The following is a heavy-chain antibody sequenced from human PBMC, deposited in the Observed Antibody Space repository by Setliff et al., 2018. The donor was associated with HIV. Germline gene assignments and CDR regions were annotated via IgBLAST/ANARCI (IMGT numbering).Heavy chain of an antibody. CDR2: VNPYSGNS. J-gene: IGHJ3*02. CDR1: GYTFATYD. CDR3: ARDPSYSPYYDFWSGYYPHDALDI. V-gene: IGHV1-8*02. D-gene: IGHD3-3*01. Sequence: ASVKVSCKPSGYTFATYDINWVRQAAGQGLEWLGWVNPYSGNSGYAQKFHGRLTMTRDTSTSTVYMELSSLRSEDTAIYYCARDPSYSPYYDFWSGYYPHDALDIWGQGTMVTVSS.